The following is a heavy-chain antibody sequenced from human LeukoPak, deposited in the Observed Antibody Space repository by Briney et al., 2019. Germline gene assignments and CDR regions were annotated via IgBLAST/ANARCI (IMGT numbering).Heavy chain of an antibody. CDR1: GFTFGDDA. J-gene: IGHJ4*02. CDR3: SRYGGNGLDY. D-gene: IGHD4-23*01. V-gene: IGHV3-49*03. Sequence: PGGSLRLSCTASGFTFGDDAVSWFRQAPGKGLEWAGFIRGKAYGGTTEYAASVKGRFTISRDDSKSIAYLQMNSLRTEDTAVYYCSRYGGNGLDYWGQGTLVTVSS. CDR2: IRGKAYGGTT.